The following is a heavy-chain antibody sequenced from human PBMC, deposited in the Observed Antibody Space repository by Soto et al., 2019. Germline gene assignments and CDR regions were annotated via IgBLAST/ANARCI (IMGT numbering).Heavy chain of an antibody. J-gene: IGHJ4*02. V-gene: IGHV1-69*01. CDR2: IIPIFGTA. CDR3: ARVGYCGGDCYPYDY. CDR1: GGTFSSYA. Sequence: QVQLVQSGAEVKKPGSSVKVSCKASGGTFSSYAISWVRQAPGQGLEWMGGIIPIFGTANYAQKFQGRVTITADESMSTAYMELSSLRSEDTAVYYCARVGYCGGDCYPYDYWGQGTLVTVSS. D-gene: IGHD2-21*02.